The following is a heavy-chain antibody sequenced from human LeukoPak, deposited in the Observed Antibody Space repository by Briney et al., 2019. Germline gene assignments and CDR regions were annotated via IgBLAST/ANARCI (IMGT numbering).Heavy chain of an antibody. J-gene: IGHJ6*02. CDR3: ASGYDFWSGYPPSQYGMDV. Sequence: GGSLRLSCAASGLIFGGYAMHWVRQVPGEGLEWVAIISYDGRNTYYADSAKGRFTISRDNSKNTLDLQMNSLRSEDTGVYYCASGYDFWSGYPPSQYGMDVWGQGTTVTVSS. D-gene: IGHD3/OR15-3a*01. V-gene: IGHV3-30*04. CDR2: ISYDGRNT. CDR1: GLIFGGYA.